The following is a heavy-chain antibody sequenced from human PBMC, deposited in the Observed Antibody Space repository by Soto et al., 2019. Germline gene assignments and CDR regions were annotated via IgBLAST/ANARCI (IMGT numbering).Heavy chain of an antibody. CDR1: GYTLTELS. D-gene: IGHD2-2*03. J-gene: IGHJ6*02. CDR2: FDPEDGET. Sequence: ASVKVSCKVSGYTLTELSMHWVRQAPGKGLEWMGGFDPEDGETIYAQKFQGRVTITRDTSASTAYMELRSLRSDDTAVYYCARDQPPGYCSSTSCYGRYYYYGMDVWGQGTTVTVSS. CDR3: ARDQPPGYCSSTSCYGRYYYYGMDV. V-gene: IGHV1-24*01.